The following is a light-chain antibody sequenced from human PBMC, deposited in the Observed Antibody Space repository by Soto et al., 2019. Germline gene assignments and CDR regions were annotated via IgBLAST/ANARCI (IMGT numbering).Light chain of an antibody. Sequence: LTQPASVSGSPGQSITISCTGTSSDVGSYNLVSWYQQHPGKAPKLMIYEGSKRPSGVSNRFSGSKSGNAASLTISGLQAEDEADYYCCSYAGSSTSYVFGTGTKVTVL. CDR2: EGS. CDR1: SSDVGSYNL. J-gene: IGLJ1*01. V-gene: IGLV2-23*01. CDR3: CSYAGSSTSYV.